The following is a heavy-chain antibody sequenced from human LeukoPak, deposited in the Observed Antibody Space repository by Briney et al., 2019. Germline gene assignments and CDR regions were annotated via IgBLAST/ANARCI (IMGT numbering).Heavy chain of an antibody. V-gene: IGHV4-30-4*01. Sequence: SQTLSLTCTVSGGSISSGDYYWSWIRQPPGKGLEWIGYIYYSGSTYYNPSLKSRVTISVDTSKNQFSLKLSSVTAADAAVYYCARAVVRGAVFDYWGQGTLVTVSS. CDR2: IYYSGST. J-gene: IGHJ4*02. CDR1: GGSISSGDYY. CDR3: ARAVVRGAVFDY. D-gene: IGHD3-10*01.